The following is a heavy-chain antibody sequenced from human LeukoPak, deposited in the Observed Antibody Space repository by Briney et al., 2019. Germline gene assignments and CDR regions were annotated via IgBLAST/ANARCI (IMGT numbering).Heavy chain of an antibody. CDR3: ARYTRGRNGMDV. CDR1: GGSITSYY. CDR2: MYYSGST. Sequence: SETLSLTCTVSGGSITSYYWSWIRQPPGKGLEWIGYMYYSGSTNYNPSLKSRVTISVDTSKNQFSLKLSSVTAADTAVYYCARYTRGRNGMDVWGQGTTVTVSS. D-gene: IGHD1-26*01. J-gene: IGHJ6*02. V-gene: IGHV4-59*08.